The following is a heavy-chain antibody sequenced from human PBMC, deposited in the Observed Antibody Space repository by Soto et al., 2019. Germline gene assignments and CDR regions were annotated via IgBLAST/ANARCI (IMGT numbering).Heavy chain of an antibody. Sequence: QLQLQESGPGLVKPSETLSLTCTVSGGSISSSSYYWGWIRQPPGKGLEWIGSIYYSGSTYYNPSRKSRVTISVDTSKNQFSLKLSSVTAADTAVYYCARQARDCSGGSCYWRGYYFDYWGQGTLVTVSS. J-gene: IGHJ4*02. CDR1: GGSISSSSYY. V-gene: IGHV4-39*01. CDR3: ARQARDCSGGSCYWRGYYFDY. D-gene: IGHD2-15*01. CDR2: IYYSGST.